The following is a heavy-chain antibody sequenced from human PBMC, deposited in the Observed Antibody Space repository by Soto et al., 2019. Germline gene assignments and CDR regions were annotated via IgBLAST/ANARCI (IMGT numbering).Heavy chain of an antibody. Sequence: VSVKVSCKASGYTFTSYALHWVRQAPGQRLEWMGWINAGNGNTKYSQKFQGRVTITRDTSASTAYMELSSLRSEDTAVYYCARGACSSTSCYEDYYYYYMDVWGKGTTVTVSS. J-gene: IGHJ6*03. CDR1: GYTFTSYA. CDR3: ARGACSSTSCYEDYYYYYMDV. D-gene: IGHD2-2*01. V-gene: IGHV1-3*01. CDR2: INAGNGNT.